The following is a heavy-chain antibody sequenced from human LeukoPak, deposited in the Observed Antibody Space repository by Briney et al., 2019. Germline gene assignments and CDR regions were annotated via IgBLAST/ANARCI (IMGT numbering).Heavy chain of an antibody. D-gene: IGHD6-6*01. J-gene: IGHJ3*02. V-gene: IGHV3-30-3*01. CDR2: ISYDGSNK. Sequence: AGGSLRLSCAASGFTFSSYAMHWVRQAPGKGLEWVAVISYDGSNKYYADSVKGRFTISRDNSKNTLYLQMNSLRAKDTAVYYCARDRKPIAAYDAFDIWGQGTMVTVSS. CDR3: ARDRKPIAAYDAFDI. CDR1: GFTFSSYA.